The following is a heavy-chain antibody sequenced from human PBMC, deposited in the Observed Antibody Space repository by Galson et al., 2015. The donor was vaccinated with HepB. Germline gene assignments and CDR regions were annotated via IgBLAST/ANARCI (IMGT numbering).Heavy chain of an antibody. CDR1: GYTFTSYG. V-gene: IGHV1-18*04. CDR2: ISAYNGNT. Sequence: QSGAEVKKPGESLKISCKASGYTFTSYGISWVRQAPGQGLEWMGWISAYNGNTNYAQKLQGRVTMTTDTSTGTAYMELRSLRSDDTAVYYCARSSWSVPENWFDPWGQGTLVTVSS. CDR3: ARSSWSVPENWFDP. D-gene: IGHD2-8*02. J-gene: IGHJ5*02.